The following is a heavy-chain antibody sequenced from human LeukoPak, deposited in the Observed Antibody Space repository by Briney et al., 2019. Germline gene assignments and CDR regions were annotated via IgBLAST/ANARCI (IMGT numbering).Heavy chain of an antibody. CDR3: ARDLATTEKNLAFDI. CDR1: GGSISSSSYY. J-gene: IGHJ3*02. Sequence: PSETLSLTCTVSGGSISSSSYYWGWIRQPPGKGLEWIGNIYYSGSTYYNPSLKSRVTISVDTSKNQFSLKLNSVTAADTAVYYCARDLATTEKNLAFDIWGQGTMVTVSS. D-gene: IGHD1-1*01. CDR2: IYYSGST. V-gene: IGHV4-39*07.